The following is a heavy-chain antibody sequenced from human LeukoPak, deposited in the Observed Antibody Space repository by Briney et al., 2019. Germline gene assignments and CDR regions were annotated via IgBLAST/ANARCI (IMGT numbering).Heavy chain of an antibody. V-gene: IGHV3-21*01. D-gene: IGHD6-13*01. CDR1: GFTFSSYS. Sequence: GGSLRLSCAASGFTFSSYSMNWVRQAPGKGLEWVSSISSSSSYIYYADSVKGRFTISRDNAKNSLYLQMNSLRAEDTAVYYCARGPTPSAAAGPEYFQHWGQGTLVTVSS. J-gene: IGHJ1*01. CDR2: ISSSSSYI. CDR3: ARGPTPSAAAGPEYFQH.